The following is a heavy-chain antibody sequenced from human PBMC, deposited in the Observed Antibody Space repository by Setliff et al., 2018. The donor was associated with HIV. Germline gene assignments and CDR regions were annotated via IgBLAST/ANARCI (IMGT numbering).Heavy chain of an antibody. Sequence: PSEPLSLPCSVSGGSISSSGYYWRWIRQHPGKGLEWLGYIHYSGSTYYNPSLKSRVTISLATSKNQFSLKLSSVTAADTAVYYCARFRNHSTPDYWGQGTLVTAPQ. CDR2: IHYSGST. D-gene: IGHD6-13*01. CDR1: GGSISSSGYY. V-gene: IGHV4-31*03. CDR3: ARFRNHSTPDY. J-gene: IGHJ4*02.